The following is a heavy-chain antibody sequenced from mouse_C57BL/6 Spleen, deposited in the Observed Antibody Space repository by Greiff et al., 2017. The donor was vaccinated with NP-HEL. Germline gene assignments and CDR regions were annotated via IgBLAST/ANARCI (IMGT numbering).Heavy chain of an antibody. CDR2: IDPSDSYT. Sequence: QVQLQQPGAELVMPGASVKLSCKASGYTFTSYWMHWVKQRPGQGLEWIGEIDPSDSYTNYNQKFKGKSTLTVDKSSSTAYMQLSSLTSEDSAVYYCAREDYYGSSLAYWGQGTLVNVAA. J-gene: IGHJ3*01. D-gene: IGHD1-1*01. CDR1: GYTFTSYW. CDR3: AREDYYGSSLAY. V-gene: IGHV1-69*01.